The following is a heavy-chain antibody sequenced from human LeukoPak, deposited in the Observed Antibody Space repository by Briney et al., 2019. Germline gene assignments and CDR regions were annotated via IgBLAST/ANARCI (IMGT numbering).Heavy chain of an antibody. CDR2: INSSWSTI. Sequence: GGSLRLSCSASGFTFSSYSMNWVRQAPGKGLEGGSYINSSWSTIYYANSGKGRFTISRDNAKNSLYLQMNSLRDEDTPVYYCAELGITMIGGVWGKGPTLTLPS. D-gene: IGHD3-10*02. CDR1: GFTFSSYS. J-gene: IGHJ6*04. CDR3: AELGITMIGGV. V-gene: IGHV3-48*02.